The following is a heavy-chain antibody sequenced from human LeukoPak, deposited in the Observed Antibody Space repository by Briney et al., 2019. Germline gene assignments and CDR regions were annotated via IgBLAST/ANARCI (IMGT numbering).Heavy chain of an antibody. CDR1: GGSISSGGYY. J-gene: IGHJ4*02. CDR3: ARDLGDYMGY. Sequence: PSETLSLTCTVSGGSISSGGYYCSWIRQHPGKGLEWIGYIHYSGSTYYNPSLKSRVTISVDTSKNQFSLKLSSVTAADTAVYYCARDLGDYMGYWGQGTLVTVSS. D-gene: IGHD4-17*01. V-gene: IGHV4-31*03. CDR2: IHYSGST.